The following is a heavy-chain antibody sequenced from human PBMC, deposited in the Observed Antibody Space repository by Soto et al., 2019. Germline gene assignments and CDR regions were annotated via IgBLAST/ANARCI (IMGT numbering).Heavy chain of an antibody. D-gene: IGHD3-22*01. Sequence: SVKVTCKASGGTFSSYAISWVRQAPGQGLEWMGGSIPIFGTANYAQKFQGRVTSTADECTSKAYMDLSSLRSEDTAVYYCARVKYYYDSSGPDAFDIWGQGTMVTVSS. CDR2: SIPIFGTA. J-gene: IGHJ3*02. CDR3: ARVKYYYDSSGPDAFDI. CDR1: GGTFSSYA. V-gene: IGHV1-69*13.